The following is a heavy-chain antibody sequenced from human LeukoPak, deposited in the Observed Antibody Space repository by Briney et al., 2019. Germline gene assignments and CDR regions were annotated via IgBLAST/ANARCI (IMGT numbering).Heavy chain of an antibody. CDR3: AKDLSMVRGLIITPRSSPDY. D-gene: IGHD3-10*01. CDR1: GFTFSNYA. Sequence: QPGGSLRLSCAASGFTFSNYAMSWVRKAPGKGLEWVSAVSGSGGSTYYADSVKGRSTISRDNSKNTLYLQMNSLRAEDTAVYYCAKDLSMVRGLIITPRSSPDYWGQGTLVSVSS. J-gene: IGHJ4*02. CDR2: VSGSGGST. V-gene: IGHV3-23*01.